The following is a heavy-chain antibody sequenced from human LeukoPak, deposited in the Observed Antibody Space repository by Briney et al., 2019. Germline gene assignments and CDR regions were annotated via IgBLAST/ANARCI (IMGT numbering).Heavy chain of an antibody. CDR3: ATEVGAQDAFDI. D-gene: IGHD1-26*01. Sequence: PGGSLRLSCAASGFTFSSYEMNWVRQAPGKGLEWVSYISSSGSTIYYADSVEGRFTISRDNAKNSLYLQMNSLRAEDTAVYYCATEVGAQDAFDIWGQGTMVTVSS. CDR1: GFTFSSYE. CDR2: ISSSGSTI. V-gene: IGHV3-48*03. J-gene: IGHJ3*02.